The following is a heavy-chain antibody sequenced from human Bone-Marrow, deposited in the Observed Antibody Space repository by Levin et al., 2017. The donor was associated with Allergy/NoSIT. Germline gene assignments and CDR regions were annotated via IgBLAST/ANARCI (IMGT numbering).Heavy chain of an antibody. CDR3: SGGTSCSNGGCPD. V-gene: IGHV3-66*01. D-gene: IGHD2-8*01. CDR1: GFTVDNNY. Sequence: PGGSLRLSCAASGFTVDNNYMSWVRQAPGKGLEWVSLIYSGGGTKYADSVKGRFTISRDSSKNTVFLQMNSLRAEDTAVYYCSGGTSCSNGGCPDWGQRTLVTVSS. CDR2: IYSGGGT. J-gene: IGHJ4*02.